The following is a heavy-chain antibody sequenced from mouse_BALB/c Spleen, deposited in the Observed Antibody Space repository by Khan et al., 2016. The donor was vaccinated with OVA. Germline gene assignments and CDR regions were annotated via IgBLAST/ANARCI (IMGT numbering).Heavy chain of an antibody. Sequence: QIQLVQSGPELKKPGETVKISCKASGYTFTNYGMNWVKQAPGKGLKWMGWINTYTGEPTYADDFKGRFAFSLETSANTAYLQINNLKNEDTATHFSARSASYWFVDVWGAGTTVTVSS. D-gene: IGHD6-1*01. CDR3: ARSASYWFVDV. V-gene: IGHV9-3-1*01. CDR2: INTYTGEP. CDR1: GYTFTNYG. J-gene: IGHJ1*01.